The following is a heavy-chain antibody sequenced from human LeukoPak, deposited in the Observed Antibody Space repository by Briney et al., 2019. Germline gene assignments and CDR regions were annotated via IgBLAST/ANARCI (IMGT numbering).Heavy chain of an antibody. J-gene: IGHJ4*02. Sequence: PGGSLRLSCAVSGITLSNYGMSWVRQAPGKGLEWVAGISDSGGRTNYADSVRGRFTISRDNPKNTLYLQMNSLRAEDTAVYFCAKRGVVIRVILVGFHKEAYYFDSWGQGALVTLSS. CDR1: GITLSNYG. V-gene: IGHV3-23*01. CDR3: AKRGVVIRVILVGFHKEAYYFDS. D-gene: IGHD3-22*01. CDR2: ISDSGGRT.